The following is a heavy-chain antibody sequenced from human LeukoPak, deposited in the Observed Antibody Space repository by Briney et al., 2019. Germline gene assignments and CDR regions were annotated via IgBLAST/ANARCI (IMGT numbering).Heavy chain of an antibody. D-gene: IGHD6-13*01. CDR3: ARATRGIAAAGTRYYYYYMDV. CDR1: GGTFSSYA. CDR2: IIPIFGTA. V-gene: IGHV1-69*05. J-gene: IGHJ6*03. Sequence: GASVKVSCKASGGTFSSYAISWVRQAPGQGLEWMGGIIPIFGTANYAQKFQGRVTITTDESTSTAYMELSSLRSEDTAVYYCARATRGIAAAGTRYYYYYMDVWGKGTTVTVSS.